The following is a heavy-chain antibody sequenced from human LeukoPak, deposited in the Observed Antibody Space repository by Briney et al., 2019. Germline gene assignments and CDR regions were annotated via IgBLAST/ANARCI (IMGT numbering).Heavy chain of an antibody. V-gene: IGHV1-69*13. CDR1: GGTFSSYA. CDR2: IIPIFGTA. CDR3: ARESLPSNYDSSGYPFDY. Sequence: SVKVSCKASGGTFSSYAISWVRQAPGQGLEWMGGIIPIFGTANYAQKFQGRVTITADESTSTAYMELSSLRSEDTAVYYCARESLPSNYDSSGYPFDYWGQGTLVTVSS. J-gene: IGHJ4*02. D-gene: IGHD3-22*01.